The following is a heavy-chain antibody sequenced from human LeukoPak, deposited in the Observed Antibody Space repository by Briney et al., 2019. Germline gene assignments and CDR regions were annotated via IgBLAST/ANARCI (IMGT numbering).Heavy chain of an antibody. CDR1: GFTFSRYW. V-gene: IGHV3-7*01. CDR3: ARDLAGPPQEAFDI. CDR2: IKKDGSER. Sequence: GGSLRLSCAASGFTFSRYWMNWVRQAPGKGLEWVANIKKDGSERYYEDSVKGRFTISRDNTRKSLYLQMNTLRAEDTAVYYCARDLAGPPQEAFDIWGQGTMVTVSS. J-gene: IGHJ3*02.